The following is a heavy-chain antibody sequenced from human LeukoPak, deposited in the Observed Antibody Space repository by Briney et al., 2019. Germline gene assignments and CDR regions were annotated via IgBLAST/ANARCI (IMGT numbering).Heavy chain of an antibody. Sequence: GESLKISCKGSGYRFTNYWIGWVRQMPGKGLEWMGIVYPGDSETRYSPSFQGQVTISADTSISTAYLQWSSLKASDTAMYYCAILSVGDIDFDYWGQGTLVTVSS. CDR2: VYPGDSET. V-gene: IGHV5-51*01. J-gene: IGHJ4*02. CDR3: AILSVGDIDFDY. D-gene: IGHD3-16*02. CDR1: GYRFTNYW.